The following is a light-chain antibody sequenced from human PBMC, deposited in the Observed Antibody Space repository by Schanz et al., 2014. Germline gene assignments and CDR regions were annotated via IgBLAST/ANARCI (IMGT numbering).Light chain of an antibody. CDR1: QDITKY. Sequence: DIQMTQSPSSLSASVGDRVTIACQASQDITKYVNWYQQKPGKAPKLLIYDASTLNTGVPSRFSGGGYGTDFTFTISSLQPEDIATYYCQQFESLPRTFGQGAKREIK. V-gene: IGKV1-33*01. CDR3: QQFESLPRT. CDR2: DAS. J-gene: IGKJ2*01.